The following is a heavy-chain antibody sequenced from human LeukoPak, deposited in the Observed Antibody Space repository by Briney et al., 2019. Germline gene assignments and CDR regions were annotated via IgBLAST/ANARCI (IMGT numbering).Heavy chain of an antibody. J-gene: IGHJ3*02. D-gene: IGHD1-26*01. CDR2: IIPMSDTA. Sequence: SVKVSCKASGYTFTSYGISWVRQAPGQGLEWMGGIIPMSDTANYPQKFRGRLTITADIPTSTVYMELSSLRSEDTAVYYCAREDDTGRYMGDDAFDIWGQGTMVTVSS. CDR1: GYTFTSYG. V-gene: IGHV1-69*06. CDR3: AREDDTGRYMGDDAFDI.